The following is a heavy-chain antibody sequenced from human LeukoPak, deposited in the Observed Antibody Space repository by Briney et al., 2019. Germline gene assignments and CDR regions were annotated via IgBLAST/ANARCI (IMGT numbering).Heavy chain of an antibody. CDR3: ASLGDLSGYYPI. D-gene: IGHD3-22*01. CDR1: GFTFSSYS. CDR2: ISSSSSYI. Sequence: GGSLRLSCAASGFTFSSYSMNWVRQAPGKGLEWVSSISSSSSYIYYADSVKGRFTISRDNAKNSLYLQMNSLRAEDTAVYYCASLGDLSGYYPIWGQGTLVTVSS. J-gene: IGHJ4*02. V-gene: IGHV3-21*01.